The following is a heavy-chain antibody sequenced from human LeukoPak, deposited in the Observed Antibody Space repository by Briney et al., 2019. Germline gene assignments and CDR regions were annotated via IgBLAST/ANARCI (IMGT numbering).Heavy chain of an antibody. CDR3: AKASPPSNNYYYYGMDV. Sequence: GGSLRLSCAASGFTFSSYAMHWVRQAPGKGLEWVAVISYDGSNKYYADSVKGRFTISRDNSKNTLYLQMNSLRAEDTAVYYCAKASPPSNNYYYYGMDVWGQGTTVTVSS. V-gene: IGHV3-30-3*01. J-gene: IGHJ6*02. D-gene: IGHD4-11*01. CDR2: ISYDGSNK. CDR1: GFTFSSYA.